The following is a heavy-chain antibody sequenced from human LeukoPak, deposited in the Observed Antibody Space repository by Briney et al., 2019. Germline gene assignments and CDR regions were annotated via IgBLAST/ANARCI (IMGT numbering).Heavy chain of an antibody. CDR1: GLTFSRYA. CDR3: AKSHSSGWYYLDY. V-gene: IGHV3-30*18. Sequence: PGGSLRLSCAASGLTFSRYALHWVRQAPGKGLEWVAVISYDGSNQYYADSVKGRFTISRDNSKNTLYLQMNSLRAEDTAVYYCAKSHSSGWYYLDYWGQGTLVAVSS. D-gene: IGHD6-19*01. J-gene: IGHJ4*02. CDR2: ISYDGSNQ.